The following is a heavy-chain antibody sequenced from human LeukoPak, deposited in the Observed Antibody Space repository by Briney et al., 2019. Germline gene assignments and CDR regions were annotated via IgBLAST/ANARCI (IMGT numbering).Heavy chain of an antibody. J-gene: IGHJ6*03. CDR2: TNTHGTSA. V-gene: IGHV3-74*01. CDR1: GSTFKNSW. D-gene: IGHD6-13*01. Sequence: GGSLSLSCAAPGSTFKNSWWNWARQAPGKGLGWVARTNTHGTSANYADYVKGRFIISRDNVNNALYLQMNGLRDEETGVYYALAGYYYYYMDVWGKGTTVTVSS. CDR3: LAGYYYYYMDV.